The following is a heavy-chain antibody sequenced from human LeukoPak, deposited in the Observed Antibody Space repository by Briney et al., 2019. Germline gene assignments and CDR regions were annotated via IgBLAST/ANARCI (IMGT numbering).Heavy chain of an antibody. CDR1: GFTFSSYA. J-gene: IGHJ4*02. Sequence: GGSLRLSCAASGFTFSSYAMSWVRQAPGKGLEWVSAISGSGGSTYYADSVKGRFTISRDNSKNTLYLQMNSLRAEDAAVYYCAKDSPSKWLLRPLNYFDYWGQGTLVTVSS. CDR3: AKDSPSKWLLRPLNYFDY. CDR2: ISGSGGST. D-gene: IGHD3-22*01. V-gene: IGHV3-23*01.